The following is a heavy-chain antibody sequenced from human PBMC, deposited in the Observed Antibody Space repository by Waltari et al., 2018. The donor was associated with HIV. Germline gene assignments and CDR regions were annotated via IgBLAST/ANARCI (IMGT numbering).Heavy chain of an antibody. D-gene: IGHD2-8*01. CDR3: ATNSKGYYYYYGMDV. CDR1: GGSISSSSYY. Sequence: QLQLQESGPGLVKPSETLSLTCTVSGGSISSSSYYWGWIRQPPGKGLEWIGSIYYSGSTYYNPSLKSRVTISVDTSKNQFSLKLSSVTAADTAVYYCATNSKGYYYYYGMDVWGQGTTVTVSS. CDR2: IYYSGST. J-gene: IGHJ6*02. V-gene: IGHV4-39*07.